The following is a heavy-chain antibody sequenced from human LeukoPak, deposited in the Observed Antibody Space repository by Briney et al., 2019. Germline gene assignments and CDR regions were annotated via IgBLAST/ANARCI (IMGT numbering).Heavy chain of an antibody. CDR2: INPNSGGT. Sequence: ASVEVSCKASGYTFTGYYMHWVRQAPGQGLEWMGWINPNSGGTEYAQNFQGRVTMTRDTSISTAFMELSRLRYDDTAVYYCARITGERPFDIWGQGAMVTVSS. CDR1: GYTFTGYY. V-gene: IGHV1-2*02. CDR3: ARITGERPFDI. J-gene: IGHJ3*02. D-gene: IGHD7-27*01.